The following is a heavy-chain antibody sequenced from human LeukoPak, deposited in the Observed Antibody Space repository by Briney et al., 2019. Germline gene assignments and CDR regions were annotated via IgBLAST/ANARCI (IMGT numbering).Heavy chain of an antibody. D-gene: IGHD2-2*01. J-gene: IGHJ5*02. CDR1: GGSISSGGYS. CDR2: TYHSGST. Sequence: PSETLSLTCAVSGGSISSGGYSWSWIRQPPGKGLEWIGYTYHSGSTNYNPSLKSRVTISVDTSKNQFSLKLSSVTAADTAVYYCASSAGCSSTSCFESPDPKPGWFDPWGQGTLVTVSS. CDR3: ASSAGCSSTSCFESPDPKPGWFDP. V-gene: IGHV4-30-2*01.